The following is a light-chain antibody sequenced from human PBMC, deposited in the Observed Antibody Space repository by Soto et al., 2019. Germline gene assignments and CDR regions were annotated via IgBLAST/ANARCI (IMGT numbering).Light chain of an antibody. V-gene: IGKV1-5*01. J-gene: IGKJ2*01. CDR3: QQYNSYDT. CDR1: QSSSSW. Sequence: DIQMTQSPSTLSASVGDRVTITCRASQSSSSWLAWYQQKPGKAPKLLIYDASSMESGVPSRFSGSGSGTEFTLTISSLQPDDFATYYCQQYNSYDTFGQGTKLEIK. CDR2: DAS.